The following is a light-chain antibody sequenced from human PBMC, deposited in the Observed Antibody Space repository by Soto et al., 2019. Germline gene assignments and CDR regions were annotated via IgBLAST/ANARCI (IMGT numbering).Light chain of an antibody. CDR2: RNN. CDR1: FSTFGTDY. Sequence: QPVLTQPPSASGTPGQRVTISCSGPFSTFGTDYVYWYRHFPGTAPKLLIYRNNKRPSGVPDRFSGSKSGTSASLAISGLRSEDEADYYCAAWDDTLSGPWVFGGGTKLTVL. CDR3: AAWDDTLSGPWV. J-gene: IGLJ3*02. V-gene: IGLV1-47*01.